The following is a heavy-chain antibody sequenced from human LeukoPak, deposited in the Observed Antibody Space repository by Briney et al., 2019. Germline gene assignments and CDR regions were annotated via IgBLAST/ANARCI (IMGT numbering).Heavy chain of an antibody. Sequence: GASVKVSCKASGYTFTSYGISWVRQAPGKGLEWVSGILGLGGASRTYYADSVKGRFTISRDNSKNTLYLQMNSLRAEDTAVYYCAHGTMYQLDYWGQGTLVTVSS. V-gene: IGHV3-23*01. CDR2: ILGLGGASRT. J-gene: IGHJ4*02. CDR3: AHGTMYQLDY. D-gene: IGHD2-2*01. CDR1: GYTFTSYG.